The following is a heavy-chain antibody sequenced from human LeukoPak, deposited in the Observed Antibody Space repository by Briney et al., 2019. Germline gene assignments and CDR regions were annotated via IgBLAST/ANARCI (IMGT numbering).Heavy chain of an antibody. J-gene: IGHJ5*02. D-gene: IGHD6-13*01. CDR1: GFTFSSYS. CDR2: ISSSSAYI. CDR3: ARVEEAAAFNP. Sequence: GGSLRLSCAASGFTFSSYSMNWVRQAPGKGLEWVSSISSSSAYIYYADSVKGRFTISRDNAKNSLYLQMNSLRAEDTAVYYCARVEEAAAFNPWGQGTLVAVSS. V-gene: IGHV3-21*01.